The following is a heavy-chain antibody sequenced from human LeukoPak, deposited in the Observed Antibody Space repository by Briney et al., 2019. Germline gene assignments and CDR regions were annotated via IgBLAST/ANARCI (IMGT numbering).Heavy chain of an antibody. CDR3: ARARDTAMVISYYFDY. J-gene: IGHJ4*02. CDR1: GFTFSSYA. V-gene: IGHV3-30-3*01. D-gene: IGHD5-18*01. Sequence: PGRSLRLSCAASGFTFSSYAMHWVRQAPGKGLEWVAVISYDGSNIYYADSVKGRFTISRDNSKNTLYLQMNSLRAEDTAVYYCARARDTAMVISYYFDYWGQGALVTVSS. CDR2: ISYDGSNI.